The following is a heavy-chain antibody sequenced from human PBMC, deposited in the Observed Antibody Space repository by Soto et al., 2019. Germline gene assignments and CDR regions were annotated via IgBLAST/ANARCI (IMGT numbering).Heavy chain of an antibody. J-gene: IGHJ4*02. V-gene: IGHV3-23*01. D-gene: IGHD2-15*01. CDR1: GFTFSSYA. Sequence: GGSLRLSCAASGFTFSSYAMSWVRQAPGKGLEWVSAISGSGGSTYYADSVKGRFTISRDNSKNTLYLQMNSLRAEDTAVYYCAKPPPDIVVVVAATPYAYWGQGTLVTVSS. CDR2: ISGSGGST. CDR3: AKPPPDIVVVVAATPYAY.